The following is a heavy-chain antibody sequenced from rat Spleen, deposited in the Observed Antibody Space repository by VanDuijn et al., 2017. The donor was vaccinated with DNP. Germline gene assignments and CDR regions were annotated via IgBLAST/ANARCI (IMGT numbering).Heavy chain of an antibody. CDR1: GFSLTSYN. CDR3: NRNDFGQPGVS. V-gene: IGHV2S13*01. CDR2: IWSGGNT. Sequence: QVQLKESGPGLVQPSRTLSLTCTVSGFSLTSYNVHWVRQPPGKGLEWMGVIWSGGNTDYNSALKPRLSIRRDTSESQVFLTVNSLQTEDTGIYYCNRNDFGQPGVSWGQGVMVTVSS. J-gene: IGHJ2*01. D-gene: IGHD4-4*01.